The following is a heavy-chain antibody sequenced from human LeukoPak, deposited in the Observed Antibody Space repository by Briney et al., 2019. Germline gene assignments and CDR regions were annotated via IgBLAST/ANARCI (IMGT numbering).Heavy chain of an antibody. J-gene: IGHJ4*02. Sequence: PSQTLSLTCTVSGGSISSGGYYWSWIRQHPGQGLEWIGYIYYSGSTNYNPALKRRFTISADTSKNQFSLNLRSVTAADTAVYYCARDVSLGYYDSSGHIPQIYFDYWGQGTLVTVSS. CDR2: IYYSGST. D-gene: IGHD3-22*01. V-gene: IGHV4-31*03. CDR1: GGSISSGGYY. CDR3: ARDVSLGYYDSSGHIPQIYFDY.